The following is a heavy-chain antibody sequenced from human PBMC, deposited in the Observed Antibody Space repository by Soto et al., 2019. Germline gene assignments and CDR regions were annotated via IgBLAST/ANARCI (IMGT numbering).Heavy chain of an antibody. CDR3: AKDITMIGLYYFDY. CDR1: GFTFDDYA. V-gene: IGHV3-9*01. Sequence: VQLVESGGGLVQPGRSLRLSCAASGFTFDDYAMHWVRQAPGKGLEWVSGISWNSGSINYADSVKGRFTISRDNAKNSLYLQMNSLRAEDTALYYCAKDITMIGLYYFDYWGQGTLVTVSS. CDR2: ISWNSGSI. J-gene: IGHJ4*02. D-gene: IGHD3-22*01.